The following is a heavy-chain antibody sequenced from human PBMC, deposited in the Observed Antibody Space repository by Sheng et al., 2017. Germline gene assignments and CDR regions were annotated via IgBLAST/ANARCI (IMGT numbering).Heavy chain of an antibody. V-gene: IGHV3-21*01. CDR2: ISSSSSYI. D-gene: IGHD3-9*01. J-gene: IGHJ4*02. Sequence: EVQLVESGGGLVKPGGPVRLSCAASGFTFSSYSMNWVRQAPGKGLEWVSSISSSSSYIYYADSVKGRFTISRDNAKNSLYLQMNSLRAEDTAVYYCARERDILTGYFFDYWGQGTLVTVSS. CDR3: ARERDILTGYFFDY. CDR1: GFTFSSYS.